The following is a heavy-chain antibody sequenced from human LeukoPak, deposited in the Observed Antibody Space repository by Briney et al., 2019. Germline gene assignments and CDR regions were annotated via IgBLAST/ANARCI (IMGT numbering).Heavy chain of an antibody. CDR3: AKILSSGLFDY. J-gene: IGHJ4*02. V-gene: IGHV3-23*01. CDR1: GFTFSNAW. Sequence: GGSLRLSCAASGFTFSNAWMSWVRQAPGKGLEWVSAISGSGGSTYYADSVKGRFTISRDNSKNTLYLQMNSLRAEDTAVYYCAKILSSGLFDYWGQGTLVTVSS. CDR2: ISGSGGST. D-gene: IGHD3-22*01.